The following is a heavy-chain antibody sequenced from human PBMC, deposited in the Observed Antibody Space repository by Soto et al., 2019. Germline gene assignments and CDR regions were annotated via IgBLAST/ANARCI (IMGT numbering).Heavy chain of an antibody. Sequence: PGGSLRLSCSASGFTFSSYAMHWVRQAPGKGLEYVSAISSNGGSTYYADSVKGRFTISRDNSKNTLYLQMSSLRAEDTAVYYCVKIPTYYYDSSGHPGRAQFDYWGQGTLVTVSS. CDR1: GFTFSSYA. D-gene: IGHD3-22*01. CDR2: ISSNGGST. CDR3: VKIPTYYYDSSGHPGRAQFDY. V-gene: IGHV3-64D*06. J-gene: IGHJ4*02.